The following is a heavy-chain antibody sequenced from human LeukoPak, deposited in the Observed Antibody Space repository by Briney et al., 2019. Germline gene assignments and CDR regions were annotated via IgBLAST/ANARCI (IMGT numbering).Heavy chain of an antibody. CDR1: GGSISSGGYY. J-gene: IGHJ5*02. D-gene: IGHD2-2*01. Sequence: PSETLSLTCTVSGGSISSGGYYWSWIRQPPGKGLEWIGYIYHSGSTYYNPSLKSRVTISVDRSKNQFSLKLSSVTAADTAVYYCARVNDEVVVVPAARGGYSWFDPWGQGTLVTVSS. CDR3: ARVNDEVVVVPAARGGYSWFDP. V-gene: IGHV4-30-2*01. CDR2: IYHSGST.